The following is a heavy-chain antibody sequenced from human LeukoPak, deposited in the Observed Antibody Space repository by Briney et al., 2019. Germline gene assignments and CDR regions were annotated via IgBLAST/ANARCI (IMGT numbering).Heavy chain of an antibody. D-gene: IGHD3-10*01. CDR2: INHRGST. Sequence: SETLSLTCAVYGGSFSGYYWSWILQPPGKGLEWIGEINHRGSTNYNPSLKRRVTISLDTSKNQFSLKLSSVTAADTAVYYCAKSLYGSGSYYNWFDPWGQGTLVTVSS. J-gene: IGHJ5*02. CDR3: AKSLYGSGSYYNWFDP. CDR1: GGSFSGYY. V-gene: IGHV4-34*01.